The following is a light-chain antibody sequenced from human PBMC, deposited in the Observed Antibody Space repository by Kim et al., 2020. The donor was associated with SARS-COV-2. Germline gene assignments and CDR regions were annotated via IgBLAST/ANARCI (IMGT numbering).Light chain of an antibody. CDR2: DAS. CDR1: QSISTW. V-gene: IGKV1-5*01. CDR3: QQYNAFWT. J-gene: IGKJ1*01. Sequence: DIQMTQSPSTLSASVGDRVIITCRASQSISTWVAWYQQKPGKAPKLLIFDASSLESGVPSRFSGSGSGTEFTLTISSLQPDDFATYYCQQYNAFWTFGQGTKVEIK.